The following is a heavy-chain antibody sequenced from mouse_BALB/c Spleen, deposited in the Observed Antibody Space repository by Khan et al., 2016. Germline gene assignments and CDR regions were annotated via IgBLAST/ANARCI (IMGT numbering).Heavy chain of an antibody. V-gene: IGHV3-6*02. D-gene: IGHD4-1*01. CDR3: AGNWEGWYFDV. CDR1: GYSITSGYY. J-gene: IGHJ1*01. Sequence: EVELVESGPGLVKPSQSLSLTCSVTGYSITSGYYWNWIRQFPGNKREWMGYISYGGSNNYNPSLKNRISITRDTSKNQFFLKLNSVTSEDTATSYCAGNWEGWYFDVWGAGTTLTVSS. CDR2: ISYGGSN.